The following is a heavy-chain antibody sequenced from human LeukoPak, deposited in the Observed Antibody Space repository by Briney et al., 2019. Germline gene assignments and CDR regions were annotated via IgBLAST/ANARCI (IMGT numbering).Heavy chain of an antibody. V-gene: IGHV3-21*01. Sequence: GGSLRLSCAASGFTFSHYSMNWFRQAPGKGLEWVSSISSSSSYINYADSVKGRFTISRDNAKNSLYLQMNSLRAEDTAVYYCASDPTVASSYWGQGTPVTVSS. CDR1: GFTFSHYS. CDR3: ASDPTVASSY. CDR2: ISSSSSYI. J-gene: IGHJ4*02. D-gene: IGHD4-23*01.